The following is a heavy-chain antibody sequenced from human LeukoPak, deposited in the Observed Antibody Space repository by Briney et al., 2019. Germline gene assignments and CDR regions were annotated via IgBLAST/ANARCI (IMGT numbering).Heavy chain of an antibody. J-gene: IGHJ6*02. CDR2: ISSSSSSTI. D-gene: IGHD2-15*01. CDR3: AREDVVVVAANDYYYGMDV. Sequence: GGSLRLSCAASGFTFSSYSMNWVRQAPGEGLEWVSYISSSSSSTIYYADSVKGRFTISRDNAKNSLYLQMNSLRAEDTAVYYCAREDVVVVAANDYYYGMDVWGQGTTVTVSS. V-gene: IGHV3-48*01. CDR1: GFTFSSYS.